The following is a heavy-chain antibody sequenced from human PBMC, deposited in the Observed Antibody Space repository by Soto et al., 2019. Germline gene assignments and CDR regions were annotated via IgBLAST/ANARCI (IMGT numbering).Heavy chain of an antibody. CDR2: INPNSGGT. CDR1: GYTFTDYY. V-gene: IGHV1-2*04. Sequence: QVQLVQSGAEVKKPGASVKVSCKDSGYTFTDYYMHWVRQAPGQGLEWMGWINPNSGGTNYAQKFQGWVTMTRDTSISTAYMELSRLRSDDTAVYYCASSGSEYCGGDCYLDYWGQGTLVIVSS. D-gene: IGHD2-21*02. CDR3: ASSGSEYCGGDCYLDY. J-gene: IGHJ4*02.